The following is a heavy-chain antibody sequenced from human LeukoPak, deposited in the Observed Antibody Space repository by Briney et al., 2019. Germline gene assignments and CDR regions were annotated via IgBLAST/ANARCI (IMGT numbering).Heavy chain of an antibody. D-gene: IGHD3-10*01. CDR3: ARPDSGKSSLDY. CDR1: GGSISSSIYY. J-gene: IGHJ4*02. V-gene: IGHV4-39*02. CDR2: IYYSGRT. Sequence: PSEALSLTCTVSGGSISSSIYYLGWIRQPPGKGLEWIGSIYYSGRTYYNPSLKSRVNISVDTSKSHFSLKLSSVTAADTAVYYCARPDSGKSSLDYWGQGTLVTVSS.